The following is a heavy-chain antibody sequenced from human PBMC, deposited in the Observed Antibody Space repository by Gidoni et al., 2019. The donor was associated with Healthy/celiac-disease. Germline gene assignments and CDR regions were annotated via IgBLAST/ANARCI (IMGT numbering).Heavy chain of an antibody. CDR1: GGSISSYY. V-gene: IGHV4-4*07. CDR2: IYTSGST. J-gene: IGHJ6*03. Sequence: QVQLQESGPGLVKPSETLSLTCTVSGGSISSYYWSWIRQPAGKGLEWIGRIYTSGSTNYNPSLKSRVTMSVDTSKNQFSLKLSSVTAADTAVYYCAREAEYYDFWSGYAENYYYMDVWGKGTTVTVSS. CDR3: AREAEYYDFWSGYAENYYYMDV. D-gene: IGHD3-3*01.